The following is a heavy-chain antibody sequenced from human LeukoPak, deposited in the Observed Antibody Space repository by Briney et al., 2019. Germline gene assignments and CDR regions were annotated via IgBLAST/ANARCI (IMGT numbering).Heavy chain of an antibody. CDR3: ARVLRGAAETLDY. CDR2: IFYGGKT. V-gene: IGHV4-39*07. CDR1: GGYISSSTYF. Sequence: PSETLSLTCTVSGGYISSSTYFWGWIRQPPGKGLEWIGNIFYGGKTSYNPSLKSRVTISIDTSKDQFSLELTSMTAADTAVYYCARVLRGAAETLDYWGQGTLVIVSS. D-gene: IGHD3-10*01. J-gene: IGHJ4*02.